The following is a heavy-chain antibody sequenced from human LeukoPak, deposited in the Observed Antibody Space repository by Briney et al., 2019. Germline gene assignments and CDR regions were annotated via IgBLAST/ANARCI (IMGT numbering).Heavy chain of an antibody. CDR3: TTKYSSSWKEYFQH. J-gene: IGHJ1*01. D-gene: IGHD6-13*01. CDR2: IKSKTDDGTT. V-gene: IGHV3-15*01. Sequence: GGSLRLSCAASGFTFSDACMSWVRQAPGKGLEWVGRIKSKTDDGTTDYAAPVKGRFTISRDDSKNTLYLQMNSLKTEDTAVYYCTTKYSSSWKEYFQHWGQGTLVTVSS. CDR1: GFTFSDAC.